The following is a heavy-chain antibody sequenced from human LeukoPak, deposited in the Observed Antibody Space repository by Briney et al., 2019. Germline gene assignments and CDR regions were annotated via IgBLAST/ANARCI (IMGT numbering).Heavy chain of an antibody. Sequence: PSETLALTCAVYGGSFSGYFWSWIRQPPGKGLEWIGEINHSGITNYNPSLQSRVTISVETSNNQFSLKLSSVTAADTAVYYCARVRAIGVGRRYYFDYWGQGTLVAVSS. D-gene: IGHD3-16*01. CDR3: ARVRAIGVGRRYYFDY. CDR1: GGSFSGYF. J-gene: IGHJ4*02. V-gene: IGHV4-34*01. CDR2: INHSGIT.